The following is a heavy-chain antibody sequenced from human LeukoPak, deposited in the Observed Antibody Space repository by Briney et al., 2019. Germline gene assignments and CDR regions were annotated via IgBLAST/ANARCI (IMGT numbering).Heavy chain of an antibody. Sequence: GASVKASCKASGYTFTSYGISWVRQAPGQGLEWMGWINPNSGGTNYAQKFQGRVTMTRDTSISTAYMELSRLRSDDTAVYYCARLGIAVAGPQNDYWGQGTLVTVSS. J-gene: IGHJ4*02. CDR1: GYTFTSYG. CDR3: ARLGIAVAGPQNDY. D-gene: IGHD6-19*01. V-gene: IGHV1-2*02. CDR2: INPNSGGT.